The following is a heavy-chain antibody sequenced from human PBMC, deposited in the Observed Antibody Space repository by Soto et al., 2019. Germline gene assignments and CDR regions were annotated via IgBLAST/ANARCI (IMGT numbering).Heavy chain of an antibody. J-gene: IGHJ5*02. Sequence: LSLTCAVSCGSISSGGYSWSWIRQPPGKGLEWIGYIYHSGSTYYNPSLKSRVTISVDRSKNQFSLKLSSVTAADTAVYYCARVPDRWGQGTLVTVSS. CDR1: CGSISSGGYS. V-gene: IGHV4-30-2*01. CDR2: IYHSGST. CDR3: ARVPDR. D-gene: IGHD2-2*01.